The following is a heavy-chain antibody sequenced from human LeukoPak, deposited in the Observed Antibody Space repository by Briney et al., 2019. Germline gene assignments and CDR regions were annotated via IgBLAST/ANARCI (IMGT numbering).Heavy chain of an antibody. V-gene: IGHV3-21*01. J-gene: IGHJ4*02. CDR1: GFTFRSYS. CDR2: ISSSSSYI. D-gene: IGHD3-16*01. Sequence: GGSLRLSCAASGFTFRSYSMSWVRQAPGRGLEWVSSISSSSSYIYYADSVKGRFTISRDNAKNSLYLQMNSLRAEDTAVYYCARDRGDKAARGQGTLVTVSS. CDR3: ARDRGDKAA.